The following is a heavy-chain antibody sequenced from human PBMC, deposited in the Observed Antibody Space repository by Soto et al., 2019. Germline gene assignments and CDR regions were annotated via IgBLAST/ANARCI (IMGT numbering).Heavy chain of an antibody. CDR2: ISGSGGST. CDR1: GFTFSSYA. J-gene: IGHJ3*02. V-gene: IGHV3-23*01. D-gene: IGHD1-26*01. CDR3: AKDQGGSPDAFDI. Sequence: GGSLRLSCAASGFTFSSYAMSWVRPAPGKGLEWVSAISGSGGSTYYADSVKGRFTISRDNSKNTLYLQMNSLRAEDTAVYYCAKDQGGSPDAFDIWGQGTMVTVSS.